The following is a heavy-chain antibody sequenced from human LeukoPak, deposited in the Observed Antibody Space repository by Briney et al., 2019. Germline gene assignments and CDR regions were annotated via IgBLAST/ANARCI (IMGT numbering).Heavy chain of an antibody. CDR3: ARDQSSGWYPEYYFDY. D-gene: IGHD6-19*01. CDR2: INAGSGNT. J-gene: IGHJ4*02. CDR1: GYTFTSYA. Sequence: GASVKVSCKASGYTFTSYAMHWVRQAPGQRLEWMGWINAGSGNTKYSQKFQGRVTITRDTSASTAYMELSSLRSEDTAVYYCARDQSSGWYPEYYFDYWGQGTLVTVSS. V-gene: IGHV1-3*01.